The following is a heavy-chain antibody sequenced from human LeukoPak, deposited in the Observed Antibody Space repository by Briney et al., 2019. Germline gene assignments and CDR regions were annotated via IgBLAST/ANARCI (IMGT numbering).Heavy chain of an antibody. CDR2: TSYDGNEK. J-gene: IGHJ3*02. V-gene: IGHV3-30*03. CDR3: ARTNIVVVPAAPWDAFDI. Sequence: GGSLRLSCAASGFTFSSFGMHWVRQAPGKGLEWVTVTSYDGNEKYYADSVKGRFTISRDNAKNSLYLQMNSLRAEDTAVYYCARTNIVVVPAAPWDAFDIWGQGTMVTVSS. D-gene: IGHD2-2*01. CDR1: GFTFSSFG.